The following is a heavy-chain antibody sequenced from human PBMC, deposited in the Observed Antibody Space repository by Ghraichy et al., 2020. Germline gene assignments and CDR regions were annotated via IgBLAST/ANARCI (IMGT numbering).Heavy chain of an antibody. CDR2: IYYSGST. CDR3: ARDGVYCSSTSCHPDSYYYYMDV. J-gene: IGHJ6*03. V-gene: IGHV4-31*03. CDR1: GGSISSGGYY. D-gene: IGHD2-2*01. Sequence: SETLSLTCTVSGGSISSGGYYWSWIRQHPGKGLEWIGYIYYSGSTYYNPSLKSRVTISVDTSKNQFSLKLSSVTAADTAVYYCARDGVYCSSTSCHPDSYYYYMDVWGKGTTVTVSS.